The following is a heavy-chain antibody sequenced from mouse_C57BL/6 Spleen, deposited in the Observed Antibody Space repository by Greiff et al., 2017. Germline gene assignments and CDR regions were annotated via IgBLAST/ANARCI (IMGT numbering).Heavy chain of an antibody. CDR3: ARADDYDTFAY. D-gene: IGHD2-4*01. Sequence: QVQLQQSGAELVRPGASVKLSCKASGYTFTDYYIHWVKQRPGQGLEWIARIYPGSGNTYYNEKFKGKATLTAEKSSSTAYMQLSSLTSEDAAVYFCARADDYDTFAYWGQGTLVTVSA. CDR1: GYTFTDYY. CDR2: IYPGSGNT. J-gene: IGHJ3*01. V-gene: IGHV1-76*01.